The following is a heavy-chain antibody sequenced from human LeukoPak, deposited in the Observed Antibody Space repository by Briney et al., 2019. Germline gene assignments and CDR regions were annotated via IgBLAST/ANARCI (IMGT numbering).Heavy chain of an antibody. D-gene: IGHD3-22*01. V-gene: IGHV4-59*01. J-gene: IGHJ4*02. Sequence: PSETLSLTCAVSGGSISSYYWSWIRQPPGKGLEWIGYIYYSGSTNYNPSLKSRVTISVDTSKNQFSLKLSSVTAADTAVYYCARGAVPLTYYYDSSGRWYFDYWGQGTLVTVSS. CDR2: IYYSGST. CDR1: GGSISSYY. CDR3: ARGAVPLTYYYDSSGRWYFDY.